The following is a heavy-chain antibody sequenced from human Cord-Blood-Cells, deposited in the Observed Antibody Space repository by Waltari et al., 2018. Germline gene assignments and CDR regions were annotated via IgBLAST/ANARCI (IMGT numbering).Heavy chain of an antibody. D-gene: IGHD1-20*01. CDR2: IIPIFGTA. Sequence: QVQLVQSGAEVKKPGSSVKVSCKASGGTSISYAISWVRQAPGQGLEWMGGIIPIFGTANYAQKFQGRVTITADESTSTAFMELSSLRSEDTAVYYCARAANWNAYYFDYWGQGTLVTVSS. CDR1: GGTSISYA. V-gene: IGHV1-69*01. CDR3: ARAANWNAYYFDY. J-gene: IGHJ4*02.